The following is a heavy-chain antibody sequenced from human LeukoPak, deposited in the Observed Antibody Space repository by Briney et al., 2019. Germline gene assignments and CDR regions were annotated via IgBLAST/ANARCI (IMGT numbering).Heavy chain of an antibody. CDR1: GFTFSSYA. Sequence: GGSLRLSCAASGFTFSSYAMHWVRQAPGKGLEWVAVISYDGSNKYYADSVKGRFTISRDNSKNTLYLQMNSLRAEDTAVYYCARVPPEDFWSGPTPPYYFDYWGQGTLVTVSS. CDR3: ARVPPEDFWSGPTPPYYFDY. CDR2: ISYDGSNK. D-gene: IGHD3-3*01. V-gene: IGHV3-30-3*01. J-gene: IGHJ4*02.